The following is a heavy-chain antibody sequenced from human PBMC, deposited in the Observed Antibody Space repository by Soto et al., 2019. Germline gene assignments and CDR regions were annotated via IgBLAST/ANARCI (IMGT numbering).Heavy chain of an antibody. CDR3: ARDRSLRFLEQGFDP. Sequence: GASVTVSCKASGYTFTSYAMHWVRQAPGQRLEWMGWINAGNGNTKYSQKFQGRVTITRDTSTSTAYMELRSLRSDDTAVYYCARDRSLRFLEQGFDPWGQGTLVTVSS. CDR2: INAGNGNT. CDR1: GYTFTSYA. D-gene: IGHD3-3*01. V-gene: IGHV1-3*01. J-gene: IGHJ5*02.